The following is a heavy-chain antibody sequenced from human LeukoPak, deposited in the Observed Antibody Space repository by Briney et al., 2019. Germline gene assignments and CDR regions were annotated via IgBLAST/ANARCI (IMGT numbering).Heavy chain of an antibody. CDR3: ARGAQNYDFWSALEYYFDY. D-gene: IGHD3-3*01. Sequence: GGSLRLSCAASGFTFSSYSMNWVRQAPGKGLEWVSSISSSSSYIYYADSVKGRFTISRDNAKNSLYLQMNSLRAEDTAVYYCARGAQNYDFWSALEYYFDYWGQGTLVTVSS. J-gene: IGHJ4*02. CDR2: ISSSSSYI. V-gene: IGHV3-21*01. CDR1: GFTFSSYS.